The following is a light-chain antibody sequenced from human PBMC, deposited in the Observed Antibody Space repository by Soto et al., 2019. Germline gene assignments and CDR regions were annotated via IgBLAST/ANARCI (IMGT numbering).Light chain of an antibody. V-gene: IGKV3-20*01. J-gene: IGKJ2*01. CDR2: GAS. CDR3: QQHGRSPT. Sequence: EIVLTQSPGTLSLSPGERATLSCRASQSITGNYLAWYQQQYGQPPRLLIYGASDRATGIPDRFSGSGSGTDFTLTISSLEPEDFAVYYCQQHGRSPTFGLWTKLEIK. CDR1: QSITGNY.